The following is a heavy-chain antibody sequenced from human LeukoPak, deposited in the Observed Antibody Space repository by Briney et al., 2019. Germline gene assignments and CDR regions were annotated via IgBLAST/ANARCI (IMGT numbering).Heavy chain of an antibody. CDR3: ARLLGYSSSWYSNFQH. CDR2: INPNSGGT. V-gene: IGHV1-2*02. Sequence: WASVKVSCKASGYTFTGYYMHWVRQAPGQGLEWMGWINPNSGGTNYAQKFQGRVTMTRDTSISTAYMELSRLRSDDTAVYYCARLLGYSSSWYSNFQHWGQGTLVTVSS. J-gene: IGHJ1*01. CDR1: GYTFTGYY. D-gene: IGHD6-13*01.